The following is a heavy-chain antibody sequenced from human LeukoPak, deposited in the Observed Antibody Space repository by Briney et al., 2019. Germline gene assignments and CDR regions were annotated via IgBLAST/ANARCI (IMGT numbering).Heavy chain of an antibody. CDR3: ARGLFFAMVRGVSVY. CDR2: MNPNSGNT. J-gene: IGHJ4*02. D-gene: IGHD3-10*01. Sequence: GASVKVSCKASGYTFTGYYMHWVRQAPGQGLEWMGWMNPNSGNTGYAQKFQGRVTMTRNTSISTAYMELSSLRSEDTAVYYCARGLFFAMVRGVSVYWGQGTLVTVSS. V-gene: IGHV1-8*02. CDR1: GYTFTGYY.